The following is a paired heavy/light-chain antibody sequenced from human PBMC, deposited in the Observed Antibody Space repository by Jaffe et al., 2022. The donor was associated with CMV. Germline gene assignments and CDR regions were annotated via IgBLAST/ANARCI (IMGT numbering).Light chain of an antibody. CDR3: CSYSSSSSWV. J-gene: IGLJ3*02. CDR2: DVS. V-gene: IGLV2-14*03. Sequence: QSALTQPASVSGSPGQSITISCTGTSSDIGGYKYVSWYQQHPGKAPKVIIYDVSNRPSGVSNRFSGSKSGNTASLTISGLQAEDEADYYCCSYSSSSSWVFGGGTELTVL. CDR1: SSDIGGYKY.
Heavy chain of an antibody. J-gene: IGHJ5*01. CDR1: GYTFTAYY. Sequence: QVQLEQSGAEVKKPGASVKISCKASGYTFTAYYMYWLRQAPGQGPEWMGIINPDGGSTTYAQKFQDRVTVTRDTSTTTVYMELSSLTSEDTAVYYCATPPIYYDSSGYLFDSWGQGTQVTVSS. CDR3: ATPPIYYDSSGYLFDS. CDR2: INPDGGST. D-gene: IGHD3-22*01. V-gene: IGHV1-46*01.